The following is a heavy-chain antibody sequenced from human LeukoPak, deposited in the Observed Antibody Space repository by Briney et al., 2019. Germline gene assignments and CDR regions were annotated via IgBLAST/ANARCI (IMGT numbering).Heavy chain of an antibody. CDR1: GFAFSSYA. CDR2: ISYDGGNK. J-gene: IGHJ4*02. CDR3: ARGGYYYDSSGVDY. V-gene: IGHV3-30-3*01. D-gene: IGHD3-22*01. Sequence: GRSLRLSCAASGFAFSSYAMHWVRQAPGKGLEWVAVISYDGGNKYYADSVKGRFTISRDNSKNTLYLQMNSLRAEDTAVYYCARGGYYYDSSGVDYWGQGTLVTVSS.